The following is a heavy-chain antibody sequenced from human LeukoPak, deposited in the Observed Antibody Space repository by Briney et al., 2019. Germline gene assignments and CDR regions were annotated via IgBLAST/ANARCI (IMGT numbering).Heavy chain of an antibody. CDR1: GGSISSSSYY. V-gene: IGHV4-39*02. J-gene: IGHJ5*02. CDR3: ARDPRRNYDILTGYSLWFDP. D-gene: IGHD3-9*01. Sequence: TASETLSLTCTVSGGSISSSSYYWGWIRQPPGKGLEWIGSIYYSGSTYYNPSLKSRVTISVDTSKNQFSLKLSSVTAADTAVYYCARDPRRNYDILTGYSLWFDPWGQGTLVTVSS. CDR2: IYYSGST.